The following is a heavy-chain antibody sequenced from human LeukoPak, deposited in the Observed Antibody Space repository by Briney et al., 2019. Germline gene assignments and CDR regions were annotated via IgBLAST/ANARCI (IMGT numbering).Heavy chain of an antibody. CDR2: INHSGST. J-gene: IGHJ5*02. CDR3: ARAMTFHNWFNP. V-gene: IGHV4-34*01. D-gene: IGHD3/OR15-3a*01. Sequence: SETLSLTCAVYGGSFSGYYWSWIRQPPGKGLEWIGEINHSGSTNYNPSLKSRVTISVDTSKNQFSLKLSSVTAADTAVYYCARAMTFHNWFNPWGQGTLVTVSS. CDR1: GGSFSGYY.